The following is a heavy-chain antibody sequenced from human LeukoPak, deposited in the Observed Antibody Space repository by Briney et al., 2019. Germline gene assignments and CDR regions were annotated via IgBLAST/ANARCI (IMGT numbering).Heavy chain of an antibody. CDR3: ARRPGDYSNFNWFGP. CDR1: GGSISSYY. J-gene: IGHJ5*02. Sequence: SETLSLTCTVSGGSISSYYWSWIRQPPGKGLEWIGFIYYSGSTTYNPSLKSRVTISLDTSKNHFSLNLSSVTASDTAVYYCARRPGDYSNFNWFGPWGQGTLVTVCS. V-gene: IGHV4-59*08. D-gene: IGHD4-11*01. CDR2: IYYSGST.